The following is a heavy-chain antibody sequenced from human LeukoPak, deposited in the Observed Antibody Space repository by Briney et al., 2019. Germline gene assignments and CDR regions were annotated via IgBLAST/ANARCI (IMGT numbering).Heavy chain of an antibody. V-gene: IGHV4-31*03. CDR2: IHHSGSS. CDR1: ADSLSSGGHY. J-gene: IGHJ4*02. CDR3: ARGGNRFGGFYFDY. D-gene: IGHD3-10*01. Sequence: SETLSLTCTVSADSLSSGGHYWAWIRQLPGKGLESLGFIHHSGSSRHNPSLKDRVAISVDASRKQFDLRLSSVTAADTAIYYCARGGNRFGGFYFDYWGQGIQVIVSS.